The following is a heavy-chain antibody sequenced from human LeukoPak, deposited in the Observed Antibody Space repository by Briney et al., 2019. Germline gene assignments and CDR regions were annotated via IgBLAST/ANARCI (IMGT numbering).Heavy chain of an antibody. J-gene: IGHJ4*02. Sequence: GGSLRLSCAASGFTFSSYWMSWVRQAPGKGLEWVAIIKQDGSERYYVDSVKGRFTISRDDAKNSLYLQMNSLRAEDTAVYYCARAGSSSWYICDWGRGTLVTVSS. D-gene: IGHD6-13*01. CDR2: IKQDGSER. V-gene: IGHV3-7*03. CDR3: ARAGSSSWYICD. CDR1: GFTFSSYW.